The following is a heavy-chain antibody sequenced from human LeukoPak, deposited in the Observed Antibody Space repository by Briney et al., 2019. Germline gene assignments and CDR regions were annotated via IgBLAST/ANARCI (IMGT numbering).Heavy chain of an antibody. J-gene: IGHJ4*02. CDR1: GYTFTSYY. Sequence: ASVKVSCKASGYTFTSYYMHWVRQAPGQGLEWMGIINPSGGSTSYAQKFQGRVTMTRDMSTSTVYMELSSLRSEDTAVYYCARAGYYDYVWGSYRFQPVDYWGQGTLVTVSS. CDR2: INPSGGST. CDR3: ARAGYYDYVWGSYRFQPVDY. D-gene: IGHD3-16*02. V-gene: IGHV1-46*01.